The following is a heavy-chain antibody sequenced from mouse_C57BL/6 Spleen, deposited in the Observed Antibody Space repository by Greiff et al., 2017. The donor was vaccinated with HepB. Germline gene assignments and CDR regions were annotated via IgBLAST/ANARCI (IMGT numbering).Heavy chain of an antibody. D-gene: IGHD2-3*01. CDR1: GYSITSGYD. J-gene: IGHJ1*03. CDR2: ISYSGST. Sequence: EVKLVESGPGMVKPSQSLSLTCTVTGYSITSGYDWHWIRHFPGNKLEWMGYISYSGSTNYNPSLKSRISITHDTSKNHFFLKLNSVTTEDTATYYCAREGGRWLHHWYFDVWGTGTTVTVSS. V-gene: IGHV3-1*01. CDR3: AREGGRWLHHWYFDV.